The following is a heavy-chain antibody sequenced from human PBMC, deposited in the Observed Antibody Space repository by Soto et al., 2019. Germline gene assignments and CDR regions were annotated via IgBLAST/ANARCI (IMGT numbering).Heavy chain of an antibody. D-gene: IGHD3-10*01. V-gene: IGHV4-30-4*01. CDR1: GGSISSGGCY. Sequence: SETLSLTCTVSGGSISSGGCYWSWIRQPPGKGLEWIGYIYYSGSTYYNPSLKSRVTISVDTSKNQFSLKLSSVTAADTAVYYCARSYYYGSGSYTQYYYYYYGMDVWGQGTTVTVSS. J-gene: IGHJ6*02. CDR2: IYYSGST. CDR3: ARSYYYGSGSYTQYYYYYYGMDV.